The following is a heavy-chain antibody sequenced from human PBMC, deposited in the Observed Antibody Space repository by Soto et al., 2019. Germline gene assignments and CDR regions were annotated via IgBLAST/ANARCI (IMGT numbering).Heavy chain of an antibody. CDR1: GFTFSSYA. CDR2: ISGSGGGT. D-gene: IGHD3-3*01. J-gene: IGHJ4*02. V-gene: IGHV3-23*01. Sequence: PGGSLRLSCAASGFTFSSYAVSWVRQAPGKGLERVSAISGSGGGTYYADSVKGRFTISRDNSKNTLYLQMNSLRAEDTAVYYCAKARREWLVSCARSWGQGTLVTVSS. CDR3: AKARREWLVSCARS.